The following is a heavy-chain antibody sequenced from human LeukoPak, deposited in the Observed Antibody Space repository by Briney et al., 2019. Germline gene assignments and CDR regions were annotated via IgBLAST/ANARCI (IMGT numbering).Heavy chain of an antibody. CDR1: GYTFTNYY. D-gene: IGHD6-19*01. CDR2: INPSDGSR. Sequence: GASVKVSCKASGYTFTNYYMHWVRQAPGQGLEWMGIINPSDGSRSYAQKFQGRVTMTRGTSKSTVYMELSSLRSEDTAVYYCVRAYNREAVTGPTNAPFDYWGQGTLVSVSS. J-gene: IGHJ4*02. V-gene: IGHV1-46*01. CDR3: VRAYNREAVTGPTNAPFDY.